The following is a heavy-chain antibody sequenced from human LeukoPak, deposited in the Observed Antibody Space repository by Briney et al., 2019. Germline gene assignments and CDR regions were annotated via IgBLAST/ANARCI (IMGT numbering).Heavy chain of an antibody. CDR1: GGSISSYY. V-gene: IGHV4-59*12. J-gene: IGHJ4*02. CDR3: ARGLVPPPYYYDSSGYNY. D-gene: IGHD3-22*01. CDR2: IYYSGST. Sequence: PSETLSLTCTVSGGSISSYYWSWIRQPPGKGLEWIGYIYYSGSTNYNPSLKSRVTISVDTSKNHFSLKLSSVTAADTAVYYCARGLVPPPYYYDSSGYNYWGQGTLVTVSS.